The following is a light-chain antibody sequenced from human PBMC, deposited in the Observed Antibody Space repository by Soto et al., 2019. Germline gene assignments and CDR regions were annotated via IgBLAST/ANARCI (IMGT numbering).Light chain of an antibody. CDR1: QGISSY. CDR2: AAS. V-gene: IGKV1-9*01. J-gene: IGKJ5*01. Sequence: DIQLTQSPSFLSASVGDRVTITCRASQGISSYLAWYQQKPGKAPKLLIYAASTLQSGVPSRFSGSGSWEEFTLTISSLQPEYFATYYCQQLNSYPSTFGQGTRLEIK. CDR3: QQLNSYPST.